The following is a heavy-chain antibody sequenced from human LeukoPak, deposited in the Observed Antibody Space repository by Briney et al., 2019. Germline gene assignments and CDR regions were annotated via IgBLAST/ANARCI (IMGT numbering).Heavy chain of an antibody. CDR3: AKDGSVGYSSSSLEYNWFDP. CDR1: GFTFSSYA. D-gene: IGHD6-13*01. V-gene: IGHV3-23*01. CDR2: ISGSGGST. Sequence: PGGSLRLSCAASGFTFSSYAMSWVRQAPGKGLEWVSAISGSGGSTYYADSVKGRFTISRDNSKNTLYLQMNSLRAEDTAVYYCAKDGSVGYSSSSLEYNWFDPWGQGTLVTVSS. J-gene: IGHJ5*02.